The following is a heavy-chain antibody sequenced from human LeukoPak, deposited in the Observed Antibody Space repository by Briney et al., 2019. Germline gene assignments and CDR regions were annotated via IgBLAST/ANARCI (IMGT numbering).Heavy chain of an antibody. D-gene: IGHD4-17*01. CDR1: GGTFSSYA. Sequence: SVKVSCKASGGTFSSYAISWVRQAPGQGLEWMGGIITIFGTANYAQKFQGRVTITADESTSTAYMELSSLRSEDTAVYYCARSPDYGDYEYFDYWGQGTLVTVSS. V-gene: IGHV1-69*13. J-gene: IGHJ4*02. CDR3: ARSPDYGDYEYFDY. CDR2: IITIFGTA.